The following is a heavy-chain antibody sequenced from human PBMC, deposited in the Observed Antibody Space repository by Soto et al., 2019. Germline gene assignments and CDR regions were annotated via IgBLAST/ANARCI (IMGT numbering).Heavy chain of an antibody. CDR3: ATNLQRRTLSDAFDI. CDR2: ISYDAKYK. J-gene: IGHJ3*02. Sequence: GSLRLSCAASGISFSDYGMHWVRQAPGKGLEWVAIISYDAKYKYYAESVKGRFTISRDNSRNTLNLQMTSLGGEDTAVYYCATNLQRRTLSDAFDIWGQGTMVTVSS. D-gene: IGHD3-3*02. CDR1: GISFSDYG. V-gene: IGHV3-30*03.